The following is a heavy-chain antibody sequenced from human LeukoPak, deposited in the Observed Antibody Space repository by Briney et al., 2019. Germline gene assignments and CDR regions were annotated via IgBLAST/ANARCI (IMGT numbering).Heavy chain of an antibody. J-gene: IGHJ4*02. CDR2: IWDDGSNE. Sequence: GGSLRLSCAASGFTVSNYGMHWVRQAPGKGLEWVAVIWDDGSNEYYADSVKGRFTIFRDNRRNTLYLQMNSLRAEDTGVYSCARDHSGTQDYWGQGTLVTVSS. CDR3: ARDHSGTQDY. D-gene: IGHD1-1*01. V-gene: IGHV3-33*01. CDR1: GFTVSNYG.